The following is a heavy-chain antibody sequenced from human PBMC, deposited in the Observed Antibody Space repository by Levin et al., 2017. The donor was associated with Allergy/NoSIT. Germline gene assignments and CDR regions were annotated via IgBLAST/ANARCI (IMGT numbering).Heavy chain of an antibody. V-gene: IGHV1-46*01. CDR2: INPSGGST. CDR3: ARVGGSYYEIYFDY. Sequence: GESLKISCKASGYTFTSYYMHWVRQAPGQGLEWMGIINPSGGSTSYAQKFQGRVTMTRDTSTSTVCMELSSLRSEDTAVYYCARVGGSYYEIYFDYWGQGTLVTVSS. D-gene: IGHD1-26*01. J-gene: IGHJ4*02. CDR1: GYTFTSYY.